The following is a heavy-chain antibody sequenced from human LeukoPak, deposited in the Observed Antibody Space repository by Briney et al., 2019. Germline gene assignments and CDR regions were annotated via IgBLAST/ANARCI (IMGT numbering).Heavy chain of an antibody. Sequence: PSETLSLTCTVSGGSISSYYWSWIRQPAGKGLEWIGRIYTSGSTNYNPSLKSRVTMSVDTSKNQFSLKLSSVTAADTAVYYCARDLDPYYYGSGKEDDYWGQGTLVTVSS. CDR1: GGSISSYY. CDR2: IYTSGST. D-gene: IGHD3-10*01. J-gene: IGHJ4*02. V-gene: IGHV4-4*07. CDR3: ARDLDPYYYGSGKEDDY.